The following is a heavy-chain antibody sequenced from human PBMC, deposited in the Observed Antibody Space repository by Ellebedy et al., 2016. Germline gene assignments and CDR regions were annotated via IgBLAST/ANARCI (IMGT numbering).Heavy chain of an antibody. CDR2: INPDGGET. J-gene: IGHJ4*02. V-gene: IGHV3-7*03. Sequence: GGSLRLSCAASGFTFSSYWMDWVRQAPGKGLEWVANINPDGGETYYVDSVKGRFTISRDNTKNSLSLQINSLRAEDTAVYYCSRYLGDWGLGTPVTVS. CDR1: GFTFSSYW. D-gene: IGHD3-16*01. CDR3: SRYLGD.